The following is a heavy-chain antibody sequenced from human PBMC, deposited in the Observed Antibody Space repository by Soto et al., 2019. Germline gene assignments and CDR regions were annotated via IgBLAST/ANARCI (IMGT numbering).Heavy chain of an antibody. D-gene: IGHD3-10*01. J-gene: IGHJ6*02. CDR3: ARIASSGRGWDV. CDR1: GFTFSSYW. V-gene: IGHV3-7*01. CDR2: IKQDGSEE. Sequence: EVQLVESGGGLVQPGGSLRLSCVDSGFTFSSYWMSWVRQAPVKGLEWVGNIKQDGSEENYEDSVKGRFTISRDNAKNSMYLQMSSRRAEDTAVYYCARIASSGRGWDVWGQGTMVVVSS.